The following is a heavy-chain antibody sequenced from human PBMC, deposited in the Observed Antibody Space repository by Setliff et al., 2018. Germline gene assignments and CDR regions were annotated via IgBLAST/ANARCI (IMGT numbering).Heavy chain of an antibody. CDR3: LRLVRYCSRTSCQRTSGDEV. D-gene: IGHD2-8*01. CDR2: IGVYSGNT. J-gene: IGHJ4*02. V-gene: IGHV1-18*01. CDR1: GYTFTEST. Sequence: ASVKVSCKASGYTFTESTVSWVRQAPGRGLEWLGWIGVYSGNTYTAQRFQGRVTMTTDTSTNMAYLELRGLRSDDTAVYYCLRLVRYCSRTSCQRTSGDEVWGQGTLVTVSS.